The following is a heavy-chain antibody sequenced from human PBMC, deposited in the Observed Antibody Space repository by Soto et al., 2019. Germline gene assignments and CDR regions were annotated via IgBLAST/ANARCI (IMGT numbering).Heavy chain of an antibody. CDR3: AREERVVGITGTGNDAFDI. D-gene: IGHD1-7*01. CDR1: GYTFTSYA. CDR2: INAGNGNT. V-gene: IGHV1-3*01. Sequence: ASVKVSCKASGYTFTSYAMHWVRQAPGQRLEWMGWINAGNGNTKYSQKFQGRVTITRDTSASTAYMELSSLRSEDTAVYYCAREERVVGITGTGNDAFDIWGQGTMVTVSS. J-gene: IGHJ3*02.